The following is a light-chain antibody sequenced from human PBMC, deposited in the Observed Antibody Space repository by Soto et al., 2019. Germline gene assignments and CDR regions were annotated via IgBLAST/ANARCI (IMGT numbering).Light chain of an antibody. CDR1: QSVSSY. V-gene: IGKV3-11*01. CDR3: HQYNNWPPWT. Sequence: IVLSLSPATLSLSPGERATLSCRASQSVSSYLAWYQQKPGQAPRLLIYDASNRATGIPARFSGSGSGTEFTLTISSLQSEDYAVYYCHQYNNWPPWTFGQGTKVDI. CDR2: DAS. J-gene: IGKJ1*01.